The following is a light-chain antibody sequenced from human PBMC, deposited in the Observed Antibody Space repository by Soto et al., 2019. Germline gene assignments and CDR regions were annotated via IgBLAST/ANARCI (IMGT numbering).Light chain of an antibody. J-gene: IGKJ5*01. CDR3: QQYGSSPST. Sequence: EIVLTQYPGTLSLSPGERATLSCRASQSVSSSYLAWYQQKPGQAPRPLIYGASSRATGIPDRFSGSGSGTDFTLTISRLEPEDFAVYYCQQYGSSPSTFGEGTRLEIK. V-gene: IGKV3-20*01. CDR2: GAS. CDR1: QSVSSSY.